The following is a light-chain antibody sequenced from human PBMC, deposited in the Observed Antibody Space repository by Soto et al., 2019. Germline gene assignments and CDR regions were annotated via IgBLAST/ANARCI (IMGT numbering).Light chain of an antibody. Sequence: EIVFTQSPATLSLSPGERATLSCRASQSVSSYLAWYQQIPGQPPRLLIYGASTRATGIPARFSGSGSGTEFTLTISSLQSEDFAVYYCQQYNNWPRTFGQGTKVDIK. CDR1: QSVSSY. V-gene: IGKV3-15*01. CDR3: QQYNNWPRT. CDR2: GAS. J-gene: IGKJ1*01.